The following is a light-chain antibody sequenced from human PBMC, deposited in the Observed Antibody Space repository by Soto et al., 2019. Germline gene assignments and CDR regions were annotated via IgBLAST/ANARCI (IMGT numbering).Light chain of an antibody. Sequence: QSALTQPASVSGSPGQSITISCTGTSSDVGGYNYVSWYQQHPGKAPKLVIYEVSDRPSGISDRFSGSKSGNTASLTISGLQAAHEADYSCNSYTSIRNYLFGNGTKFTVL. CDR3: NSYTSIRNYL. CDR1: SSDVGGYNY. J-gene: IGLJ1*01. V-gene: IGLV2-14*01. CDR2: EVS.